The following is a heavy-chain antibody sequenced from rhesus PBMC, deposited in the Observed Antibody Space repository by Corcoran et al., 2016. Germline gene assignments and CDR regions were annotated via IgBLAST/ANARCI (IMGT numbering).Heavy chain of an antibody. V-gene: IGHV4-122*02. CDR3: ARDITVAGGFDY. Sequence: QVQLQESGPGLVKPSETLSLTCAVSGYSISGYYWSWIRQAPGKGLVWIGYITYSGSTSYNPSLKSRVTISRDTSKNQFSLKLSSVTAAVTAVYYCARDITVAGGFDYWGQGVLVTVSS. D-gene: IGHD4-29*01. CDR2: ITYSGST. J-gene: IGHJ4*01. CDR1: GYSISGYY.